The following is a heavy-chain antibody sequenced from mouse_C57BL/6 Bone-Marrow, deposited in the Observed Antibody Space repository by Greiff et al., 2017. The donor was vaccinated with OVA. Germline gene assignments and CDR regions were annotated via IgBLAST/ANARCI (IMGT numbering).Heavy chain of an antibody. Sequence: EVQRVESGGGLVKPGGSLKLSCAASGFTFSDYGMHWVRQAPEKGLEWVAYISSGSSTIYYADTVKGRFTISRDNAKNTLFLQMTSLRSEDTAMYYCARRSTMVTTGKFFWYAMDYWGQGTSVTVSS. CDR3: ARRSTMVTTGKFFWYAMDY. V-gene: IGHV5-17*01. D-gene: IGHD2-2*01. J-gene: IGHJ4*01. CDR2: ISSGSSTI. CDR1: GFTFSDYG.